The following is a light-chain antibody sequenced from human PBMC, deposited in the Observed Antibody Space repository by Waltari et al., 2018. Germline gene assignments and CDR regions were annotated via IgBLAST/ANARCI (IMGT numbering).Light chain of an antibody. Sequence: QSALTQPASVSGSPGQSITVSCTGISNDVGIHNFVSWYQHHPGKAPKVVIYDVSYRPSGCSDRFSGSKSGNTASLTISGLQAEDEADYYCSSYTSNNAVFGGGTKLTVL. CDR1: SNDVGIHNF. CDR2: DVS. J-gene: IGLJ3*02. V-gene: IGLV2-14*03. CDR3: SSYTSNNAV.